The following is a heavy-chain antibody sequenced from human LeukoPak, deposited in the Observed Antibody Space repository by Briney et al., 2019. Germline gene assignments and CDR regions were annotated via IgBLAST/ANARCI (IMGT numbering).Heavy chain of an antibody. D-gene: IGHD6-19*01. CDR2: ISWNSGSI. CDR3: AKARSSGWFRDAFDI. V-gene: IGHV3-9*01. Sequence: PGGSLRLSCAASGFTFDDYAMHWVRQAPGKGLEWVSGISWNSGSIGYADSVKGRFTISRDNAKNSLYLQMNSLRAEDTALYYCAKARSSGWFRDAFDIWGQGTMVTVSS. J-gene: IGHJ3*02. CDR1: GFTFDDYA.